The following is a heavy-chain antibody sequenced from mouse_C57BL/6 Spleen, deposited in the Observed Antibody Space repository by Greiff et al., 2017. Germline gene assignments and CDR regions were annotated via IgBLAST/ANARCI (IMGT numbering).Heavy chain of an antibody. CDR1: GYTFTSSW. CDR3: ARGGYGSGSDY. CDR2: IDPSDGYT. J-gene: IGHJ2*01. Sequence: VQLQQPGAELVKPGASVKLSCKASGYTFTSSWMQWVKRRPGQGLGWMGEIDPSDGYTNYTQNFKGKATLTVETSSTTAYMQLSSLPSEDSAVYYCARGGYGSGSDYWGQGTTLTVSS. V-gene: IGHV1-50*01. D-gene: IGHD1-1*01.